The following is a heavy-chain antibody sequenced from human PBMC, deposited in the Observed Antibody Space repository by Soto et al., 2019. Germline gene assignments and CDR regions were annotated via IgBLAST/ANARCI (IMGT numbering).Heavy chain of an antibody. CDR1: GFTFSSYT. Sequence: EVQLVESGGGLVQPGGSLRLSCAASGFTFSSYTMNWVRQAPGKGLEWVSYISRSSTTIYYADSVKGRFTISRDNAKNSRYLQMNSLRDEDTAVYYCARDGGQQLVFDSWGQGTLVTVSS. CDR3: ARDGGQQLVFDS. J-gene: IGHJ4*02. CDR2: ISRSSTTI. V-gene: IGHV3-48*02. D-gene: IGHD6-13*01.